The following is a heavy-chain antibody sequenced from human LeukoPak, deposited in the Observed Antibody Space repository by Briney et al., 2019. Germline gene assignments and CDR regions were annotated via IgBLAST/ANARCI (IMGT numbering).Heavy chain of an antibody. CDR1: GGSFSGYY. V-gene: IGHV4-34*01. CDR2: INHSGST. CDR3: ARARRNWFDP. Sequence: SETLSLTCAVYGGSFSGYYWSWIRQPPGKGLEWIGEINHSGSTNYNPSLKSRVTISVDTSKNQFSLKLSSVTAADTAVYYCARARRNWFDPWAQGTLVTVSS. J-gene: IGHJ5*02.